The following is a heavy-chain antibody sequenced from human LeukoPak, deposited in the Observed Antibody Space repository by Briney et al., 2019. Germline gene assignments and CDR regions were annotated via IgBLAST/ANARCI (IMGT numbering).Heavy chain of an antibody. CDR2: VYSSGVG. CDR3: AREEFLHEIDSSGYFVY. V-gene: IGHV4-4*07. Sequence: PSETLSLTCTVSGGSITGYYWNCIRQPAGQGLEWLGRVYSSGVGNYNPSLTSRVTMSVDTPKNQFSLKLTSLTAADTAVYYCAREEFLHEIDSSGYFVYWGQGTLVTVSS. CDR1: GGSITGYY. J-gene: IGHJ4*02. D-gene: IGHD3-22*01.